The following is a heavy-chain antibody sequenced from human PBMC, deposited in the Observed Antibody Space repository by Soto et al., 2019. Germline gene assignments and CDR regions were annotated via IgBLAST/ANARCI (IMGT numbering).Heavy chain of an antibody. D-gene: IGHD6-19*01. Sequence: QVQLVESGGGVVKPGGSLRLSCAASGFTFSDYYMSWIRQAPGKGLEWVSYISGSGFGIYYADSVKGRITISRDNAKKSLYLQMNSLRAEDTAVYYCARHSSGWYDLDYWGQGTLVTVSS. V-gene: IGHV3-11*01. J-gene: IGHJ4*02. CDR2: ISGSGFGI. CDR1: GFTFSDYY. CDR3: ARHSSGWYDLDY.